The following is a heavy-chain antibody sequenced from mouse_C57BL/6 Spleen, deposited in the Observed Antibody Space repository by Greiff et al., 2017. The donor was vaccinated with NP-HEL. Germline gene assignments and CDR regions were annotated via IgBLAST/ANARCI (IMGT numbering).Heavy chain of an antibody. D-gene: IGHD2-3*01. CDR2: IRSKSSNYAT. V-gene: IGHV10-3*01. CDR3: VRTDDDGYYDWYFDV. CDR1: GFTFNTYA. J-gene: IGHJ1*03. Sequence: EVKLLESGGGLVQPKGSLKLSCAASGFTFNTYAMHWVRQAPGKGLEWVARIRSKSSNYATYYADSVKDRFTISSDDSQSMLYLQMNNLKTEDTAMYYCVRTDDDGYYDWYFDVWGTGTTVTVSS.